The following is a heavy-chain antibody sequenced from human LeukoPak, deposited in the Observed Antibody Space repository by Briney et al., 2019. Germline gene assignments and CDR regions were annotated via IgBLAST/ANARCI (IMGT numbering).Heavy chain of an antibody. CDR2: ISYIGSI. V-gene: IGHV4-39*01. D-gene: IGHD1-26*01. CDR3: ARGSRRLADFHY. Sequence: NPSETLSLTCTVSGDSISSSDYYWGWIRQPPGKGLGWIGTISYIGSIYYNPSLQSRVTISVDTSKNQSSLELSSVTAADTAVYYCARGSRRLADFHYWGQGTLVTVSS. CDR1: GDSISSSDYY. J-gene: IGHJ4*02.